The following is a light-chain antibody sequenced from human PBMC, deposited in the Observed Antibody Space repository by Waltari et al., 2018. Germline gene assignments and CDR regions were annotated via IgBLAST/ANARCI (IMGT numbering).Light chain of an antibody. CDR3: QQRRDWPIT. CDR2: DVF. CDR1: QNVNND. J-gene: IGKJ4*01. V-gene: IGKV3-11*01. Sequence: EILLTQSPGTLSLSPGQRAIISCRASQNVNNDFAWYQQKPGQAPRLLIYDVFNRAAGIPARFSGSGSGTDFTLTISSLEPEDLAVYYCQQRRDWPITFGGGTKVEIK.